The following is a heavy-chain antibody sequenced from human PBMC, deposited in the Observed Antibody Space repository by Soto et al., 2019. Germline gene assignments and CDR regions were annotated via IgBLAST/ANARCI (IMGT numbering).Heavy chain of an antibody. CDR2: ISSTSSVI. D-gene: IGHD3-3*01. V-gene: IGHV3-48*03. CDR3: AGSRRNDDFWSDPQLGDGMDV. Sequence: EVQLVESGGDLVQPGGSLRLSCAASGFTLSHYEMNWVRQAPGKGLEWLSFISSTSSVIYYADSVKGRFTISRDNGEKSLYLQMNSLRAEDTAVYYCAGSRRNDDFWSDPQLGDGMDVWGQGTTVTVSS. J-gene: IGHJ6*02. CDR1: GFTLSHYE.